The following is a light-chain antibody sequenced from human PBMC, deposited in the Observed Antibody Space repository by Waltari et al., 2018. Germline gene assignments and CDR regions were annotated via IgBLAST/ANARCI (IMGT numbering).Light chain of an antibody. J-gene: IGKJ2*01. CDR2: GAS. Sequence: ESVLTQSPGTVSLSPGERATLSCRASQSVSSNYLAWYPQQPGQAPRLLIYGASSRATGIPDRFSGSGSGTDFTLTISRLEPEDFAVYYCQQYGSSPTTFGQGTKLEI. CDR3: QQYGSSPTT. V-gene: IGKV3-20*01. CDR1: QSVSSNY.